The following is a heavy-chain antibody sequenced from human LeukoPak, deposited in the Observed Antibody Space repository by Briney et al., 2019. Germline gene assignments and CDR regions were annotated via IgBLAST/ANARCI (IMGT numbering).Heavy chain of an antibody. D-gene: IGHD3-22*01. CDR2: IRYDGSNK. V-gene: IGHV3-30*02. CDR3: AKGYYYDDPDAFDI. J-gene: IGHJ3*02. Sequence: PGGSLRLSCAASGFTFSSYGVHWVRQAPGKGLEWVAFIRYDGSNKYYADSVKGRFTISRDNSKNTLYMQMNSLRAEDTAVYYCAKGYYYDDPDAFDIWGQGTMVTVSS. CDR1: GFTFSSYG.